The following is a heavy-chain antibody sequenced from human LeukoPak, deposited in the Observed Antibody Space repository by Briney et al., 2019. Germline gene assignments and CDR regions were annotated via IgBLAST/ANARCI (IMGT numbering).Heavy chain of an antibody. J-gene: IGHJ5*02. Sequence: GGSLRLSCAASGFTFSSYTMNWVRQAPGKGLEWVSYIDLSGSTLYYVDSVKGRFTISRDNAKNSLYLQMNSLRAEDAAVYYCARGPPLFDPWGQGTLVAVSS. CDR2: IDLSGSTL. V-gene: IGHV3-48*04. CDR3: ARGPPLFDP. CDR1: GFTFSSYT.